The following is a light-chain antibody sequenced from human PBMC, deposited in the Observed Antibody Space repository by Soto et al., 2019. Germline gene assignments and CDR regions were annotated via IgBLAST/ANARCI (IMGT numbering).Light chain of an antibody. CDR1: QSVSGS. CDR3: QQYDNWPQVT. V-gene: IGKV3-15*01. Sequence: EIVMTQSPATLSVSPGERVTLSCRASQSVSGSFAWYQQKPGQAPRLLIYGASTRATGIPARFSGSGSGTEFTLTISSLQSEDFAVYYCQQYDNWPQVTFGPGTTVDIK. CDR2: GAS. J-gene: IGKJ3*01.